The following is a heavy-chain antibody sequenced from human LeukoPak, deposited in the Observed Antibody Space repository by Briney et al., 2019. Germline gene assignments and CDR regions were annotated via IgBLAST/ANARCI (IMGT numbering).Heavy chain of an antibody. CDR2: ISGSGGST. V-gene: IGHV3-23*01. CDR1: GFTFSSYA. D-gene: IGHD1-26*01. J-gene: IGHJ2*01. Sequence: GGSLRLSCAASGFTFSSYAMSWVRQAPGKGLEWVSAISGSGGSTYYADSAKGRFTISRDSSKNTLFLHMNTLRAEDTAIYYCAKDRTVGASYWYFDLWGRGTLVTVSS. CDR3: AKDRTVGASYWYFDL.